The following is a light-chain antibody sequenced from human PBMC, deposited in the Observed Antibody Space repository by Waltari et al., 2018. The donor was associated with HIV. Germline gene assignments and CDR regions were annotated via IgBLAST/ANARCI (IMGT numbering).Light chain of an antibody. Sequence: QSVVTQPPSASGTPGHRVTISCSGSSSNIGSNYVYWYQQLPGTAPKLLIYRTNHLSSGVPDRLSGSKSGTSASLAISGLRPEDEAEYYCAAWDDSLSGWVFGGGTKLTVL. V-gene: IGLV1-47*01. J-gene: IGLJ3*02. CDR2: RTN. CDR1: SSNIGSNY. CDR3: AAWDDSLSGWV.